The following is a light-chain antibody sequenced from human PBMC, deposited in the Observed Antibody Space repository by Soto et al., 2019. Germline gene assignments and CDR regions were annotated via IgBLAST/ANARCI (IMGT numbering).Light chain of an antibody. CDR3: QQYGSSPWT. Sequence: EIVLTQSPGTLSLSPGERATLSCRASQSVCSSHLGWYQQKPGQAPRLLIYGASSRATGIPDRFSGSGSGTDFTLTISRLEPEDFAVYYCQQYGSSPWTFGQGTKVEIK. CDR1: QSVCSSH. V-gene: IGKV3-20*01. J-gene: IGKJ1*01. CDR2: GAS.